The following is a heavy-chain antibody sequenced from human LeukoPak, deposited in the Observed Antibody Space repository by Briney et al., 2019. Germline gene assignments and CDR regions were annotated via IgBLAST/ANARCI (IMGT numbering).Heavy chain of an antibody. CDR2: IIPIFGSA. Sequence: GASVKVSCKASGGTFSNYPINWVRQAPGQGLEWMGGIIPIFGSANYAQKFQGRVTITADESTSTAYMELSSLRSADTAVYFCARATRDLLWFGEFGESPPYYFDYWGQGTLVTVSS. V-gene: IGHV1-69*13. CDR1: GGTFSNYP. D-gene: IGHD3-10*01. CDR3: ARATRDLLWFGEFGESPPYYFDY. J-gene: IGHJ4*02.